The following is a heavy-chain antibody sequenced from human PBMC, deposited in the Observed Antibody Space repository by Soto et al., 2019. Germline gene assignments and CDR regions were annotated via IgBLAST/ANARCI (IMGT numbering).Heavy chain of an antibody. D-gene: IGHD3-3*01. J-gene: IGHJ4*02. Sequence: SLRLSCAASGFTFSSYAMSWVRQAPGKGLEWVSAISGSGGSTYYADSVKGRFTISRDNSKNTLYLQMNSLRAEDTAVYYCAKGAIFGVVTPLGVFDYWGQGTLVTVSS. CDR2: ISGSGGST. V-gene: IGHV3-23*01. CDR1: GFTFSSYA. CDR3: AKGAIFGVVTPLGVFDY.